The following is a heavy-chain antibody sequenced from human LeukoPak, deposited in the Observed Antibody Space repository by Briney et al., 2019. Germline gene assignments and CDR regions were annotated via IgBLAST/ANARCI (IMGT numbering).Heavy chain of an antibody. CDR2: IYHSGST. J-gene: IGHJ3*02. CDR1: GYSISSGYY. V-gene: IGHV4-38-2*02. Sequence: SETLSLTCTVSGYSISSGYYWGWIRQPPGKGLEWIGSIYHSGSTYYNPSLKSRVTISVDTSKNQFSLKLSSVTAADTAVYYCAREAKPGIAAAGHLGGAFDIWGQGAMVTVSS. CDR3: AREAKPGIAAAGHLGGAFDI. D-gene: IGHD6-13*01.